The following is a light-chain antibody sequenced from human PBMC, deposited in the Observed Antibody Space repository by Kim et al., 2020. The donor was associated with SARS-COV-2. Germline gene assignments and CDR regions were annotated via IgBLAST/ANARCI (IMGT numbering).Light chain of an antibody. CDR2: NVS. J-gene: IGKJ1*01. Sequence: SLSPGERATLSCRTSQSLSTSSLAWYHQKPGQAPSLVIYNVSNRATGIPDRFSGSGSGTEFTLIINRLEPEDLGAYYCQHYASSPFGQGTKVDIK. CDR3: QHYASSP. CDR1: QSLSTSS. V-gene: IGKV3-20*01.